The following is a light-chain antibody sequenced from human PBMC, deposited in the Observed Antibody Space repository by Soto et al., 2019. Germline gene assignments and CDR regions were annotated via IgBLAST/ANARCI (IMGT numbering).Light chain of an antibody. CDR3: QQVHSYPRT. V-gene: IGKV1-9*01. CDR1: QGFSSY. Sequence: DIHLTQSPSFLSASVGDRVTITCRASQGFSSYLAWYQQKPGKAPKLLIYAASTLQSGVPSRFSGSGSGTEFTLTISSLQPEDFATYYCQQVHSYPRTFGGGTKVEIK. CDR2: AAS. J-gene: IGKJ4*01.